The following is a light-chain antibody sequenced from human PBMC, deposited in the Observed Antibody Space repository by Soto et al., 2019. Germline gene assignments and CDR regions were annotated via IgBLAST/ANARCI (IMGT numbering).Light chain of an antibody. CDR1: QSIRSN. CDR3: QQSHSAPLT. V-gene: IGKV1-39*01. CDR2: AAS. Sequence: LTQSPPSLFASEGDKATITCRASQSIRSNLNWYQQKVGQTPRLLIYAASTLQSEVPPRFSGSGSGTEFTLTISGLQREDFATYYCQQSHSAPLTFGGGTKIQI. J-gene: IGKJ4*01.